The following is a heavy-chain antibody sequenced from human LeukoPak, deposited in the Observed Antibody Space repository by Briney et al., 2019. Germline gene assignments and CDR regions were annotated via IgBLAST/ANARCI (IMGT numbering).Heavy chain of an antibody. D-gene: IGHD3-10*01. CDR1: GFTFSSYW. J-gene: IGHJ6*03. Sequence: GGSLRLSCAASGFTFSSYWMHWVRQAPGRGLVWVSRINTDGSSTSYADSVKGRFTISRDNAKNTLYLQMNSLRAEDTAVYYCARDWESMVRGVNGWYYYYYMDVWGKGTTVTVSS. V-gene: IGHV3-74*01. CDR3: ARDWESMVRGVNGWYYYYYMDV. CDR2: INTDGSST.